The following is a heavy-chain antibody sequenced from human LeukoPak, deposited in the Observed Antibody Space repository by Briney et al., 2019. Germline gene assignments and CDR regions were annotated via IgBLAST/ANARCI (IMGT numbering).Heavy chain of an antibody. D-gene: IGHD6-19*01. CDR2: IWYNGKNK. J-gene: IGHJ4*02. Sequence: GGSLRLSFAASGFTFSTYAMHWVRQAPGKGLEGGAMIWYNGKNKHYADSVKGRFTIPRDNSKNTLDLQMNSLRADDTAVYYCVRDPSNSGWAFDYWAREPWSPSPQ. V-gene: IGHV3-33*01. CDR3: VRDPSNSGWAFDY. CDR1: GFTFSTYA.